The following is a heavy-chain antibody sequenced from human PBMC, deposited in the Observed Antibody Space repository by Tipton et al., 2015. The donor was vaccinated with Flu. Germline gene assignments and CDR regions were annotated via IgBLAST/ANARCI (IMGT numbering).Heavy chain of an antibody. CDR2: ISYDGSNK. J-gene: IGHJ4*02. CDR3: AKDVGAVPDISLSSDY. Sequence: SLRLSCAVSGFTLSSYGMHWVRQAPGKGLEWVAFISYDGSNKYYADSVKGRFTISRDNSENTLYLQMNSLRAEDTAVYYCAKDVGAVPDISLSSDYWGQGTLVTVSS. CDR1: GFTLSSYG. V-gene: IGHV3-30*18. D-gene: IGHD6-19*01.